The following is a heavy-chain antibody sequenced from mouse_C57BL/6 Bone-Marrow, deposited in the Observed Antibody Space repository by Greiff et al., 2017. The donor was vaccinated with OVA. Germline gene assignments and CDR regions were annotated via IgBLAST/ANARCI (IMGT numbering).Heavy chain of an antibody. J-gene: IGHJ3*01. V-gene: IGHV1-72*01. CDR1: GYTFTSYW. Sequence: VQLQQPGAELVKPGASVKLSCKASGYTFTSYWMHWVQQRPGRGLEWIGRIGPNSGGTKYNEKFKSKATLTVYKPSSTAYMQLSSLTSEDSAVYYCALIYYDYDAAYWGQGTLVTVSA. D-gene: IGHD2-4*01. CDR3: ALIYYDYDAAY. CDR2: IGPNSGGT.